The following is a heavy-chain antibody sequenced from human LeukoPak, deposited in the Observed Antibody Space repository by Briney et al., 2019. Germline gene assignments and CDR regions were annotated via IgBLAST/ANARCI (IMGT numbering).Heavy chain of an antibody. D-gene: IGHD6-19*01. J-gene: IGHJ4*02. CDR2: IWYDGSNK. CDR1: GFTFSSHG. Sequence: KSGGSLTLSRAASGFTFSSHGMHWVRQAPGKGLEWVAGIWYDGSNKYYADSVKGRFTISRDNSKNTLYLQMNSLRVEDTAVYYCAGSIAVAGTIDYWGQGTLVTVSS. V-gene: IGHV3-33*01. CDR3: AGSIAVAGTIDY.